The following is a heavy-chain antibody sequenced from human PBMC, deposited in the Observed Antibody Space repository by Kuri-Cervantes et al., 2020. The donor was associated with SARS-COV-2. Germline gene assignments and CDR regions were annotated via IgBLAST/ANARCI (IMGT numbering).Heavy chain of an antibody. D-gene: IGHD3-10*02. J-gene: IGHJ6*02. V-gene: IGHV4-34*01. CDR3: ARALTGILGSGTYGGGYYYYYGMDV. CDR1: GGSLTGYY. Sequence: GSLRLSCAVYGGSLTGYYWSWIRQPPGKGLEWIGEINFRGSTNYNPSLKSRVTISVDTSKNQFSVRLSSVTGADTAVYYCARALTGILGSGTYGGGYYYYYGMDVWGQGTAVTVSS. CDR2: INFRGST.